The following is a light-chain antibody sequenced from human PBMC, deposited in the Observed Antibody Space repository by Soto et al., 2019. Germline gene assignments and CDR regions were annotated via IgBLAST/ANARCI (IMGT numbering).Light chain of an antibody. CDR3: QQYNNWPLT. CDR1: QSINSN. Sequence: EIVMTQSPATLSVSPGERATLSCRASQSINSNLAWYQQKLGQAPRLLIYGASSRATGIPARFSGSGSGTEFTLTISSLQSEDFAVYYCQQYNNWPLTFGGGTKAEIK. J-gene: IGKJ4*01. CDR2: GAS. V-gene: IGKV3-15*01.